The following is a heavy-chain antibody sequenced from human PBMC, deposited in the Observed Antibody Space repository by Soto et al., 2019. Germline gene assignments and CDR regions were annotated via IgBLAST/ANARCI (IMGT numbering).Heavy chain of an antibody. V-gene: IGHV3-49*03. Sequence: GGSLRLSCTASGFTFGDYAMSWFRQAPGKGLEWVGFIRSKAYGGTTEYAASVKGRFTISRDDSKSIAYLQMNSLKTEDTAVYYCTRDRVELTGDYFDYWGQGTLVTVSS. CDR1: GFTFGDYA. D-gene: IGHD7-27*01. J-gene: IGHJ4*02. CDR3: TRDRVELTGDYFDY. CDR2: IRSKAYGGTT.